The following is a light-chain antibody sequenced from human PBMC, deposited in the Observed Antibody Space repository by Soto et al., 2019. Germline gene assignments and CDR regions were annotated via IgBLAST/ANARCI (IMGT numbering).Light chain of an antibody. CDR3: ETWDFNTRV. CDR2: VEGSGSY. V-gene: IGLV4-60*02. CDR1: SGHSSYI. J-gene: IGLJ3*02. Sequence: QPVLTQSSSASASLGSAVKLTCTLSSGHSSYIIAWHQQQQGNAPRYLMRVEGSGSYHKESRVPERFSGFSAGADRYLTISIRQFEDEVDYFCETWDFNTRVFGGGTKLTVI.